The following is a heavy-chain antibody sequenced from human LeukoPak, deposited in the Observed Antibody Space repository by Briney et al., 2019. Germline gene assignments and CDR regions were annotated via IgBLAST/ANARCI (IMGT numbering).Heavy chain of an antibody. V-gene: IGHV4-61*02. D-gene: IGHD3-9*01. J-gene: IGHJ4*02. CDR2: FYTSGNT. Sequence: PSQTLSLTCTVSGGSISSNNYYWSWIRQPAGKGLEWIGRFYTSGNTHYNPSLKSRVTMSVDTSKNQFSLKLSSVTAADTAVYYCARESYDILTGYYSYYFDYWGQGTLVTVSS. CDR3: ARESYDILTGYYSYYFDY. CDR1: GGSISSNNYY.